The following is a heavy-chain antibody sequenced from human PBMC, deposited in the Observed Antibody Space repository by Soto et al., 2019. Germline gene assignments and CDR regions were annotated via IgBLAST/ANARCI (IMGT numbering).Heavy chain of an antibody. J-gene: IGHJ4*02. CDR1: VYPLTGHG. CDR3: ARGGYFDSSNYLAY. D-gene: IGHD3-22*01. Sequence: GKVSWNSSVYPLTGHGINWERQAPGRGLEWMGWINPGNGNTKYSQQFQGRVIIDRDTSARTAYMDFRSLRSEDTAVYYCARGGYFDSSNYLAYWGLGTLVTLPS. V-gene: IGHV1-3*01. CDR2: INPGNGNT.